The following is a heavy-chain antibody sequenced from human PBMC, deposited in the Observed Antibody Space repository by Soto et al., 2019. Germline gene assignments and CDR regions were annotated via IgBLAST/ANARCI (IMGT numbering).Heavy chain of an antibody. V-gene: IGHV4-59*01. D-gene: IGHD1-1*01. Sequence: SETLSLTCTVSGGSISNYWWSWIRQPPGKGLEWIGYIHYSGGTTYNPSLRSRITISVDSSKSQFSLKLSSVTAADTAFYYCARTRSSGTLDYWGQGTLVTVSS. CDR2: IHYSGGT. J-gene: IGHJ4*02. CDR1: GGSISNYW. CDR3: ARTRSSGTLDY.